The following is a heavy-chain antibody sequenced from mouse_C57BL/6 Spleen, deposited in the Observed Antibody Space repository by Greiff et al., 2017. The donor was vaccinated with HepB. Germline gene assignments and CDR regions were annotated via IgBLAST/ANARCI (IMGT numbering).Heavy chain of an antibody. CDR2: ISSGSSTI. V-gene: IGHV5-17*01. Sequence: EVHLVESGGGLVKPGGSLKLSCAASGFTFSDYGMHWVRQAPEKGLEWVAYISSGSSTIYYADTVKGRFTISRDNAKNTLFLQMTSLRSEDTAMYYCARSSMVTPMDYWGQGTSVTVSS. D-gene: IGHD2-2*01. CDR3: ARSSMVTPMDY. CDR1: GFTFSDYG. J-gene: IGHJ4*01.